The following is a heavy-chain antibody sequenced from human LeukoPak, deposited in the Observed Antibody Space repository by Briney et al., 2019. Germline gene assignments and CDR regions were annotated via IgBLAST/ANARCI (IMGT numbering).Heavy chain of an antibody. V-gene: IGHV4-31*03. D-gene: IGHD5-18*01. J-gene: IGHJ6*02. CDR3: ARSQLWLNYCYGMDV. CDR1: GGSISSGGYY. CDR2: IYYSGST. Sequence: SETLSPTCTVSGGSISSGGYYWSWIRQHPGKGLEWIGYIYYSGSTYYNPSLKCRVTISVDTSKNQFSLKLSSVTAADTAVYYCARSQLWLNYCYGMDVWGQGTTVTVSS.